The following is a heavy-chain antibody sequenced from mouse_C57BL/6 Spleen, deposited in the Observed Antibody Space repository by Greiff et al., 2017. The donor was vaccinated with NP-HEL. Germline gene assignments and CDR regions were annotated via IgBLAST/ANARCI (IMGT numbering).Heavy chain of an antibody. J-gene: IGHJ3*01. Sequence: QVQLQQSGPELVKPGASVKISCKASGYAFSSSWMNWVKQRPGKGLEWIGRIYPGDGDTNYNGKFKGKATLTADKSSSTAYMQLSSLTSEDSAVYFCARGSYPAWFAYWGKGTLVTVSA. CDR1: GYAFSSSW. CDR2: IYPGDGDT. V-gene: IGHV1-82*01. D-gene: IGHD1-1*01. CDR3: ARGSYPAWFAY.